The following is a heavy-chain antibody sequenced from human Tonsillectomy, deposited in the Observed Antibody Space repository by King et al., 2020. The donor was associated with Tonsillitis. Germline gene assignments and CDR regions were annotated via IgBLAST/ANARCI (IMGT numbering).Heavy chain of an antibody. Sequence: VQLVESGAEVKKPGASVKVSCKASGYTFTRYHVHWVRQAPGQGLEWMGIINPSGGSTSYAQKFQGRVPMTRETSTSTVNMELTRRRSEDTAVFYCARDRSGGGTGWFDPWGQGTQVTVSS. V-gene: IGHV1-46*01. CDR1: GYTFTRYH. CDR2: INPSGGST. J-gene: IGHJ5*02. CDR3: ARDRSGGGTGWFDP. D-gene: IGHD2-15*01.